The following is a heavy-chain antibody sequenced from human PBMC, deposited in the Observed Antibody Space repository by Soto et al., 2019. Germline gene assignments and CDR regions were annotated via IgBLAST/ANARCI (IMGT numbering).Heavy chain of an antibody. CDR2: IGTGADTT. D-gene: IGHD5-18*01. V-gene: IGHV3-23*01. CDR1: GFTFSSYA. CDR3: AKDRPTWIQLAFDY. Sequence: GGSLRLSCAASGFTFSSYAMYWIRQAPGKGLEWVSGIGTGADTTYYADSVKGRFTISRDNSKNTLYLQMNSLRAEDTAVYYCAKDRPTWIQLAFDYWGQGTLVTVSS. J-gene: IGHJ4*02.